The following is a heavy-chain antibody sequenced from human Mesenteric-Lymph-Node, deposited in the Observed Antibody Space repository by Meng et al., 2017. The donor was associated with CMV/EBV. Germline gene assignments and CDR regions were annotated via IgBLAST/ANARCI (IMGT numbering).Heavy chain of an antibody. CDR3: ARVTCSSASCYRYYEAMDV. J-gene: IGHJ6*02. V-gene: IGHV6-1*01. CDR1: GDSVSTNSAS. D-gene: IGHD2-2*01. Sequence: SETLSLTCAISGDSVSTNSASWNWIRQSPSRGLEWLGRTYYRSKWYNDYAVSVKSRMTINPDTSQNQFSLQLNSVTPEDTAVYYCARVTCSSASCYRYYEAMDVWGQGTTVTVSS. CDR2: TYYRSKWYN.